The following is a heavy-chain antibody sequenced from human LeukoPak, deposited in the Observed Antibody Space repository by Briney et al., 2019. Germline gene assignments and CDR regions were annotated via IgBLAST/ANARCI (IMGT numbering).Heavy chain of an antibody. Sequence: GGSLGLSCAASGLTFKNAWMSWVRQGPGKGLEWVGRIKSKTDGGTADHATPVEGRFTISRDDSKNTLYLQMNSLKTEDTAVYYCTTERGYSGYDNWGQGTLVTVSS. CDR3: TTERGYSGYDN. CDR1: GLTFKNAW. CDR2: IKSKTDGGTA. V-gene: IGHV3-15*01. J-gene: IGHJ4*02. D-gene: IGHD5-12*01.